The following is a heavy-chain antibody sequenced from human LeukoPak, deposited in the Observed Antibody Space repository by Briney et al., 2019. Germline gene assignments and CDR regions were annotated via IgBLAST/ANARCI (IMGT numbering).Heavy chain of an antibody. J-gene: IGHJ5*02. D-gene: IGHD3-10*01. Sequence: SETLSLTCTVSGGSISSYYWSWIRQPPGKGLEWIGYIYYSGSTNYNPSLKSRVTISVDTSKNQFSLKLSSVTAADTAVYYCARAYYGSGRGRDWFDPWGQGTLVTVSS. CDR2: IYYSGST. CDR3: ARAYYGSGRGRDWFDP. V-gene: IGHV4-59*08. CDR1: GGSISSYY.